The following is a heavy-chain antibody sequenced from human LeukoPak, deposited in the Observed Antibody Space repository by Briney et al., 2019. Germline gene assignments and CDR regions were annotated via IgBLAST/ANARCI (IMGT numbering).Heavy chain of an antibody. J-gene: IGHJ6*03. CDR3: ARVYNTYYDFWSGHIHYMDV. V-gene: IGHV1-18*01. CDR1: GYTFTSYG. D-gene: IGHD3-3*01. Sequence: ASVKVSCKASGYTFTSYGISWVRQAPGQGLEWMGWISAYNGNTNFAQKLQGRVTMTTDTTTSTAYMELRSLRSDDTAVYYCARVYNTYYDFWSGHIHYMDVWGKGTTVTVSS. CDR2: ISAYNGNT.